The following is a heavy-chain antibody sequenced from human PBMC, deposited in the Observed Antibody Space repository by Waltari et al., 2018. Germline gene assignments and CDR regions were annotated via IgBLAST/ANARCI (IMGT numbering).Heavy chain of an antibody. D-gene: IGHD2-15*01. J-gene: IGHJ6*02. CDR3: ARDFGAASYYYYGMDV. V-gene: IGHV3-74*01. CDR1: GFIFSSYW. Sequence: EVQLVESGGGLVQPGGSLRLSCVASGFIFSSYWMDWVRQAPGKGLVWVSRINDDGRSTTYAESVKVRFTISRDNAKNTLYLHMSSLRAEDTAVYYCARDFGAASYYYYGMDVWGQGTTVTVSS. CDR2: INDDGRST.